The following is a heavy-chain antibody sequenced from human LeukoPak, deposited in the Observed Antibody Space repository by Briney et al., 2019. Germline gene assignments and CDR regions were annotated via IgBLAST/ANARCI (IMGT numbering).Heavy chain of an antibody. CDR1: GFRFNTYW. V-gene: IGHV3-7*01. CDR3: ASGKGGSY. CDR2: IKQDGSEK. J-gene: IGHJ4*02. Sequence: PGGSLRLSCAASGFRFNTYWMTWVRQAPGKGLEWVANIKQDGSEKYYVDSVKGRFTISRDNAKNSLYLQMNSLRVEDTAVYYCASGKGGSYWGRGTLVTVPS. D-gene: IGHD3-16*01.